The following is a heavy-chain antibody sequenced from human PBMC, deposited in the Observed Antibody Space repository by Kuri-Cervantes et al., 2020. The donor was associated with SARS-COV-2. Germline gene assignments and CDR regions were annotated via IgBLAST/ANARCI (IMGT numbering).Heavy chain of an antibody. Sequence: GSLRLSCTVSGGSISSYYWSWIRQPAGKGLEWIGRIYTSGSTNYNPSLKSRVTMSVDTSKNQFSLKLSSVTAADTAVYYCARTVIYYYYYMDVWGKGTMVTVSS. J-gene: IGHJ6*03. CDR1: GGSISSYY. V-gene: IGHV4-4*07. CDR2: IYTSGST. CDR3: ARTVIYYYYYMDV. D-gene: IGHD4-11*01.